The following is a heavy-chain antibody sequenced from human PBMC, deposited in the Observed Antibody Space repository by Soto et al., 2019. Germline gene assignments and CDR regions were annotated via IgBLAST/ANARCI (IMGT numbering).Heavy chain of an antibody. CDR3: ARGQSDYGGNSDSFYFDY. V-gene: IGHV4-31*03. D-gene: IGHD4-17*01. CDR2: IYYSGST. Sequence: SETLSLTCTASGGSISSGGYYWSWIRQHPGKGLEWIGYIYYSGSTYYNPSLKSRVTISVDTSKNQFSLKLSSVTAADTAVYYCARGQSDYGGNSDSFYFDYWGQGTLVTVSS. J-gene: IGHJ4*02. CDR1: GGSISSGGYY.